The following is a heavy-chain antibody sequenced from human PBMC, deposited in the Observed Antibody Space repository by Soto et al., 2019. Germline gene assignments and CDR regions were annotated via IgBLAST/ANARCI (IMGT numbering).Heavy chain of an antibody. CDR3: ARSHGSSGNGAFDI. V-gene: IGHV3-21*01. CDR2: ISTSGRYI. CDR1: GFTFSSYT. J-gene: IGHJ3*02. Sequence: LSCAASGFTFSSYTMNWVRQAPGKGLEWVSSISTSGRYISYADSVKGRFTISRDNAKNSLDLQMNSLRAEDTAVYYCARSHGSSGNGAFDIWGQGTLVTVSS. D-gene: IGHD6-13*01.